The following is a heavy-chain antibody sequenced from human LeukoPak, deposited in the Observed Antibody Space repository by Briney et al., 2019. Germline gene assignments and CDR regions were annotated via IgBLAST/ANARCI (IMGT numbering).Heavy chain of an antibody. CDR1: GFTFSSYW. D-gene: IGHD6-19*01. V-gene: IGHV3-74*01. CDR3: ARDPSAVAGYFDY. J-gene: IGHJ4*02. Sequence: GGSLRLSCAASGFTFSSYWMHWVRQAPGKGLVWVSRIEGDGSSKSYADSVKGRFTISRDNAKNTLHLKMNSLRAEDTAVYYCARDPSAVAGYFDYWAREPWSPSPQ. CDR2: IEGDGSSK.